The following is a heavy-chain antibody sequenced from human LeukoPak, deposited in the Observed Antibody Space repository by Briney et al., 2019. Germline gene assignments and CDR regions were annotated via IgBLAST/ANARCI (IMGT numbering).Heavy chain of an antibody. Sequence: GGSLRLSCAASGFTFSSYWMSWVRQAPGKGLEWVANIKQDGSEKYYVDSVKGRFTISRDNAKSSLYLQMNSLKAEDTAVYYCARDLAAAGFDYWGQGTLVTVSS. D-gene: IGHD6-13*01. J-gene: IGHJ4*02. CDR1: GFTFSSYW. CDR3: ARDLAAAGFDY. CDR2: IKQDGSEK. V-gene: IGHV3-7*01.